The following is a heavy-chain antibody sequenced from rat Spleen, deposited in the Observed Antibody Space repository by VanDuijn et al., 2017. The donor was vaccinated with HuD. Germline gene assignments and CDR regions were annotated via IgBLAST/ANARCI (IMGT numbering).Heavy chain of an antibody. J-gene: IGHJ2*01. V-gene: IGHV5-19*01. CDR1: GFTFSNHG. D-gene: IGHD1-7*01. CDR3: ARHWNYGYDCYFDY. Sequence: EVQLVESGGGLVQPGRSLKLSCAASGFTFSNHGMYWIRQAPGKGLEWVASITNAAGRTYYPDSVKGRFTVSRDNAKSTLDLQMDSLRAEDTATYYCARHWNYGYDCYFDYWGQGVMVTVSS. CDR2: ITNAAGRT.